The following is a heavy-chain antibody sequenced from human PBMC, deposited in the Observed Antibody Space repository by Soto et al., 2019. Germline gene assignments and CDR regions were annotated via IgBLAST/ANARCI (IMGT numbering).Heavy chain of an antibody. Sequence: PGGSLRLSCSASGFTFSSYSMNWVRQAPGKGLEWVSSISGSSSSIYYADSVKGRFTISRDNAKNTLYLQMNSLRAEDTAVYYCAKDMGIAVAGSHYYGMDVWGQGTTVTVSS. D-gene: IGHD6-19*01. CDR1: GFTFSSYS. CDR3: AKDMGIAVAGSHYYGMDV. J-gene: IGHJ6*02. V-gene: IGHV3-48*01. CDR2: ISGSSSSI.